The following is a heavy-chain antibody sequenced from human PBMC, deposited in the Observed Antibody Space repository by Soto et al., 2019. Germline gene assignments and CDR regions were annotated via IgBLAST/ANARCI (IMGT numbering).Heavy chain of an antibody. V-gene: IGHV1-46*01. CDR1: GYTFTSYY. Sequence: QVQLVQSGAEVKKPGSSVKVSCKASGYTFTSYYMHWVRQAPGQGLEWMGIINPSGGSTSYAQKFQGRVTMTRDTSTSTVYMELSSLRSEDTAVYYYARDPLGVAVAGIFDYWGQGTLVTVSS. CDR3: ARDPLGVAVAGIFDY. D-gene: IGHD6-19*01. J-gene: IGHJ4*02. CDR2: INPSGGST.